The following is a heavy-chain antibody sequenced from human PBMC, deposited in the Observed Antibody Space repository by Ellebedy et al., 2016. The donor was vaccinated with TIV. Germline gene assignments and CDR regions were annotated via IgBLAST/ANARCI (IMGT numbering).Heavy chain of an antibody. V-gene: IGHV3-23*01. CDR3: AKDMVFGDGKWEIDV. CDR2: INNGGRTT. Sequence: PGGSLRLSCVASGFTFSGYAMSWVRQAPGKGLEWVSGINNGGRTTSYADSLKGRFTISRDNSRSTLYLQMNSLRAEDSAVYYCAKDMVFGDGKWEIDVWGQGTTVTVSS. J-gene: IGHJ6*02. D-gene: IGHD1-26*01. CDR1: GFTFSGYA.